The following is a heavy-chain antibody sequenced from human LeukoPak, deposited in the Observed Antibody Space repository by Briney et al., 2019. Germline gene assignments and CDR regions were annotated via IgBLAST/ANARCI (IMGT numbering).Heavy chain of an antibody. CDR2: IYYSGST. Sequence: SETLSLTCTVSGGSISSYYWSWIRQPPGKGLEWIGYIYYSGSTNYNPPLKSRVTISVDTSKNQFSLKLSSVTAADTAVYYCARGPDTYYYDSSGYYLDYWGQGTLVTVSS. CDR3: ARGPDTYYYDSSGYYLDY. D-gene: IGHD3-22*01. CDR1: GGSISSYY. J-gene: IGHJ4*02. V-gene: IGHV4-59*12.